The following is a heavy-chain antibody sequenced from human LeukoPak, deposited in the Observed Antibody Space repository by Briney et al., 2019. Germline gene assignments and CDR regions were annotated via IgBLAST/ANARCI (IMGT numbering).Heavy chain of an antibody. V-gene: IGHV6-1*01. CDR2: TYYRSKWYN. Sequence: SQTLSLTCAISGDSVSTNSATWTWRRQSPSRGLEWLGRTYYRSKWYNDYAVSMKSRITINPDTSKNQFSLQLNSVTPEDTAVYYCARLVGASWLDSWGQGTLVTVSS. J-gene: IGHJ5*01. CDR1: GDSVSTNSAT. D-gene: IGHD1-26*01. CDR3: ARLVGASWLDS.